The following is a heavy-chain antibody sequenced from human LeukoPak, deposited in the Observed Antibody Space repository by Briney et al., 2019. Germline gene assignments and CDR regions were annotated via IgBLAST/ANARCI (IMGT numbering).Heavy chain of an antibody. D-gene: IGHD6-19*01. J-gene: IGHJ4*02. CDR2: VYYSGST. CDR3: ARHSGSSGWCNFDY. Sequence: PSETLSLTCTVSGGSISSYYWSWIRQPPGKGLEWIGYVYYSGSTNYNPSLKSRVTISVDTSKNQFSLKLSSVTAADTAVYYCARHSGSSGWCNFDYWGQGTLVTVSS. V-gene: IGHV4-59*08. CDR1: GGSISSYY.